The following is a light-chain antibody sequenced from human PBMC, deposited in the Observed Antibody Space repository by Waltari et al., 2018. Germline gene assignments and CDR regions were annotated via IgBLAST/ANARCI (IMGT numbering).Light chain of an antibody. Sequence: QSALTQPRSVSGAPGQSVTISCTGTSSDVGGYNYVSWYPQHPGKAPKLMIYDVSKRPSGVPDRFSGSKSGNTASLTISGVQAEDEAEYYCCSYAGSYSVVFGGGTKLTVL. CDR2: DVS. CDR1: SSDVGGYNY. V-gene: IGLV2-11*01. J-gene: IGLJ2*01. CDR3: CSYAGSYSVV.